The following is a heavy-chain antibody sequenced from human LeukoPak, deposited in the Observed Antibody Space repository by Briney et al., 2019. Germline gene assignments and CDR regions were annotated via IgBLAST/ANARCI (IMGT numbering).Heavy chain of an antibody. V-gene: IGHV3-15*01. CDR2: IKSKTDGGTT. CDR3: AKDSAWGRYDD. Sequence: GGSLRLSCAASGFTFSNAWMSWVRQAPGKGLEWVGRIKSKTDGGTTDYAAPVKGRFTISRDDSKNTLYLQMNSLRAEDRAVYYCAKDSAWGRYDDWGQGTLVTVSS. CDR1: GFTFSNAW. J-gene: IGHJ1*01. D-gene: IGHD3-16*01.